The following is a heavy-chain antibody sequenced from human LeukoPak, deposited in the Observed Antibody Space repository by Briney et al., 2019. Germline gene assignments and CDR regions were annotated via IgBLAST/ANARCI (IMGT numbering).Heavy chain of an antibody. CDR3: ARRIVATKSSYDY. J-gene: IGHJ4*02. Sequence: PSETLSLTCAVYGGSFSGYYWSWIRQPPGKGLEWIGEINHSGSTNYNPSLKSRVTISVDTSKNQFSLKLSSVTAADTAVYYCARRIVATKSSYDYWGQGTLVTVSS. CDR2: INHSGST. D-gene: IGHD5-12*01. CDR1: GGSFSGYY. V-gene: IGHV4-34*01.